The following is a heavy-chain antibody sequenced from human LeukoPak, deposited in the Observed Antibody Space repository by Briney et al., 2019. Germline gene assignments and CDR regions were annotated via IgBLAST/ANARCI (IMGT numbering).Heavy chain of an antibody. J-gene: IGHJ5*02. CDR2: ISYDGRNK. D-gene: IGHD3-10*01. CDR1: GFTISSYG. Sequence: GGSLRLSCAASGFTISSYGMHWVRQAPGKGLEWVAVISYDGRNKYYADSVKGRFTISRDNSKNTLYLQMNSLRAEDTAVYYCAKDLRAEAPGLPWGQGTLVTVSS. CDR3: AKDLRAEAPGLP. V-gene: IGHV3-30*18.